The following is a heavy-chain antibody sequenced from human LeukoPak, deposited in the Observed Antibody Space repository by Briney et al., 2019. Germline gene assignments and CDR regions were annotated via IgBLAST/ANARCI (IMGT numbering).Heavy chain of an antibody. CDR3: ASSSSGWGYYYYGMDV. J-gene: IGHJ6*02. V-gene: IGHV3-23*01. CDR2: ISGSGGST. Sequence: GGSLRLSCAASGFTFSSYAMSWVRQAPGKGLEWVSAISGSGGSTYHADSVKGRFTISRDNSKNTLYLQMNSLRAEDTAVYYCASSSSGWGYYYYGMDVWGQGTTVTVSS. D-gene: IGHD6-19*01. CDR1: GFTFSSYA.